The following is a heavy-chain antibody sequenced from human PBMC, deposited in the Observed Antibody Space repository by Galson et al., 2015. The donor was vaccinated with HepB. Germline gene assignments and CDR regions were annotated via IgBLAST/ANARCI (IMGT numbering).Heavy chain of an antibody. CDR2: VNWNSGTK. D-gene: IGHD4-17*01. CDR3: ARVSDYGIFYFGLDV. V-gene: IGHV3-20*04. Sequence: SLRLSCAASGFNFDDYGMNWVRQVPGKGLEWVAGVNWNSGTKHYADSVKGRFTISRDSAKNSLFLQMNSLTVEDTAMYYCARVSDYGIFYFGLDVWGQGTTVTVSS. CDR1: GFNFDDYG. J-gene: IGHJ6*02.